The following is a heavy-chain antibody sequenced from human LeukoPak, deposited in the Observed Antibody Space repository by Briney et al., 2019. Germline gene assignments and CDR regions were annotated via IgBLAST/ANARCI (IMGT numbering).Heavy chain of an antibody. CDR1: VFTFSSYG. CDR3: ARGGGYYYDSSGYYPDEYFQH. D-gene: IGHD3-22*01. Sequence: TGGSLRLSCAASVFTFSSYGMHWVRQAPGKGLEWVAGIWYDGSNKYYADSVKGRFTISRDNSKNTLYLQMNSLRAEDTAVYYCARGGGYYYDSSGYYPDEYFQHWGQGTLVTVSS. V-gene: IGHV3-33*01. J-gene: IGHJ1*01. CDR2: IWYDGSNK.